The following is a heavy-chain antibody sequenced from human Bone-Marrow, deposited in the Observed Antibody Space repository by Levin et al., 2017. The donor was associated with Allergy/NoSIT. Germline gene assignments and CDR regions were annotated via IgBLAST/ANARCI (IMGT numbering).Heavy chain of an antibody. CDR3: ARYGSGDYY. Sequence: HGESLKISCKGSGFSFTSYWIAWVRQMPGKGLEWIGIIFPADSDTRYSPSFQGQVRMSADKSINTAYLQWSSLKVSDTAIYYCARYGSGDYYWGQGTLVTVSS. J-gene: IGHJ4*02. V-gene: IGHV5-51*01. CDR2: IFPADSDT. CDR1: GFSFTSYW. D-gene: IGHD3-10*01.